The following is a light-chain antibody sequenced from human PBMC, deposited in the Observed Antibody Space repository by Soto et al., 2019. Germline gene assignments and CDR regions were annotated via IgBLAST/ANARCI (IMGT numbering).Light chain of an antibody. CDR2: VAS. CDR3: QQSFTTPLT. V-gene: IGKV1-8*01. Sequence: AIRMTQSPSSLSASTGDRVTITCRASQGISSYLAWYQQKPGKAPKLLINVASTLRSGVPSRFSGSGSGTDFNLTINSLQPEDFATYFCQQSFTTPLTFGGGTKVDIK. CDR1: QGISSY. J-gene: IGKJ4*01.